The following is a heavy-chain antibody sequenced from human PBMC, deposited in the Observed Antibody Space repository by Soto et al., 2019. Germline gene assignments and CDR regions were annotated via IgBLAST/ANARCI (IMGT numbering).Heavy chain of an antibody. D-gene: IGHD1-7*01. CDR2: ISINGNS. J-gene: IGHJ4*02. V-gene: IGHV4-4*07. CDR1: GGSITDYS. Sequence: QVQVKESGPGLVKPSETLSLTCTVSGGSITDYSWSWIRQSAGKGLEWLGRISINGNSHYHPSLRSRVTMSIETSKNQFSLNLRSVTAADTGVYYCARESGDNWTYEVVWGQGTLVTVSS. CDR3: ARESGDNWTYEVV.